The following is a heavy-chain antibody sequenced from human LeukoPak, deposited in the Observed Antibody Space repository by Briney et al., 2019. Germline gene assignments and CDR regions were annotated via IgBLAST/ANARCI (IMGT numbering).Heavy chain of an antibody. CDR3: ARDSPPYYDFWSGYCDY. CDR2: ISYDGSNK. D-gene: IGHD3-3*01. J-gene: IGHJ4*02. V-gene: IGHV3-30-3*01. Sequence: GRSLRLSCAASGFTFSSYAMHWVRQAPGKGLEWVAVISYDGSNKYYADSVKGRFTISRDNSENTLYLQMNSLRAEDTAVYYCARDSPPYYDFWSGYCDYWGQGTLVTVSS. CDR1: GFTFSSYA.